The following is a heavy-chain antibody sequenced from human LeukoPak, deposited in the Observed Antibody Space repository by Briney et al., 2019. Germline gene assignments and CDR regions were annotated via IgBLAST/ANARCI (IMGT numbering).Heavy chain of an antibody. CDR1: GGSISSYY. V-gene: IGHV4-59*08. CDR2: IYYSGST. Sequence: SGTLSLTCTVSGGSISSYYWSWIRQPPGKGLEWIGYIYYSGSTNYNPSLKSRVTISVDTSKNQFSLKLSSVTAADTAVYYCARQGEVGDYFDYWGQGTLVTVSS. J-gene: IGHJ4*02. D-gene: IGHD4-17*01. CDR3: ARQGEVGDYFDY.